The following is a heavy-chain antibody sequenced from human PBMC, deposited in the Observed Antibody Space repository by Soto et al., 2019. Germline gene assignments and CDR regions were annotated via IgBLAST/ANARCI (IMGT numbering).Heavy chain of an antibody. CDR3: SRVRVIRGVIPSHFGL. J-gene: IGHJ4*02. Sequence: QAHLAQSGAEVKKPGSSVTVSCKASGGTFNSYGISWVRQAPGQGLDWMGVIIPLYGTVNYAQKFQGRVLISADKSTITAYIELNSLRLVHTAVYYWSRVRVIRGVIPSHFGLWGQGTQVTVSS. D-gene: IGHD3-10*01. CDR1: GGTFNSYG. CDR2: IIPLYGTV. V-gene: IGHV1-69*06.